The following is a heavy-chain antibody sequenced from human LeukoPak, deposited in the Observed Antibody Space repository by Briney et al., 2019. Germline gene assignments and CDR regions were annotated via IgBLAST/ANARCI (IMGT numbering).Heavy chain of an antibody. CDR1: GFTLSYYW. CDR2: IKQDGSEK. D-gene: IGHD6-13*01. Sequence: PGGSLRLSCAASGFTLSYYWVSWVRQAPGKGLEWVANIKQDGSEKYYVDSVRGRFTISRDNAKNSLYLQLNSLRAEDTAVYYCARDGSMMGAGAGTSWWFDPWGQGTLVTVSS. CDR3: ARDGSMMGAGAGTSWWFDP. V-gene: IGHV3-7*01. J-gene: IGHJ5*02.